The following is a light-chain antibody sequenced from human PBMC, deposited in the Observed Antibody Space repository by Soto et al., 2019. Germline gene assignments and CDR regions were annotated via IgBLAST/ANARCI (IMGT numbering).Light chain of an antibody. CDR1: QSVSSY. CDR2: DAS. CDR3: QQYGSSPWT. V-gene: IGKV3-20*01. J-gene: IGKJ1*01. Sequence: ILLKQPPATLSLSPGERATLYCRASQSVSSYLGWYQQKPGQAPRLLIFDASARAVDIPGRFSGSGSGTDFTRTISRLEPGDFAVYYGQQYGSSPWTFGQGTKVDIK.